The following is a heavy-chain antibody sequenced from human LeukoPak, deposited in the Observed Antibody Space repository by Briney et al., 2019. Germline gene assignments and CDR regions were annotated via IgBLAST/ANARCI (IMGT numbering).Heavy chain of an antibody. J-gene: IGHJ4*02. CDR3: ARPYYDILTGYLTYFDY. CDR1: GYTFTGYY. D-gene: IGHD3-9*01. Sequence: GASVKVSCKASGYTFTGYYMHWVRQAPGQGLEWMGWINPNSGGTNYAQKFQGRVTMTRDTSISTAYMELSRLRSDDTAVYYCARPYYDILTGYLTYFDYWGQGTLVTVSS. V-gene: IGHV1-2*02. CDR2: INPNSGGT.